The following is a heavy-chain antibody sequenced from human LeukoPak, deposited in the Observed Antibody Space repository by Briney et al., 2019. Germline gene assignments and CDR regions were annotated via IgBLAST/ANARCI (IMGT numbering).Heavy chain of an antibody. V-gene: IGHV1-24*01. J-gene: IGHJ6*03. Sequence: GASVKVSCKVSGDTLTELSMHWGRQAPGKGLEWMGRFDPEDGETIYAQKFQGRVTMTEDTSTDQAYMALSSLRSEDTAVYYCATDSARPEMTYYYYIDVWGKGTTVSVCS. CDR1: GDTLTELS. CDR3: ATDSARPEMTYYYYIDV. D-gene: IGHD6-6*01. CDR2: FDPEDGET.